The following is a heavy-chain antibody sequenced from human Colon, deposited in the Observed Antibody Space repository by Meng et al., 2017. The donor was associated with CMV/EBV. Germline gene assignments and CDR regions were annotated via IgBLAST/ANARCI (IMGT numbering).Heavy chain of an antibody. CDR1: GFTFSDYW. Sequence: SCGASGFTFSDYWMHWVRQAPGKGLVWVSRIKYDGRSTTYADSVKGRFTISRDNAQNTVYLQMNSLRAEDTAVYYCAKYCSSGACLDYWGQGTLVTVSS. CDR3: AKYCSSGACLDY. CDR2: IKYDGRST. V-gene: IGHV3-74*03. J-gene: IGHJ4*02. D-gene: IGHD2-2*01.